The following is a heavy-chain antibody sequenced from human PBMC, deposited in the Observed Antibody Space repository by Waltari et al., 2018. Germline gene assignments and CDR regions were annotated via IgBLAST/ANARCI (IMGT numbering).Heavy chain of an antibody. CDR2: LYYSGST. CDR3: ARYYYGSGSYYHYYYYYGMDV. V-gene: IGHV4-59*01. CDR1: GGSISSYY. Sequence: QVQLQESGPGLVKPSETLSLTCTVSGGSISSYYWSWIRQPPGKGLAWIGYLYYSGSTNYNPSLKSRVTISVDTSKNQFSRKLSSGAAADTAVYYCARYYYGSGSYYHYYYYYGMDVWGQGTTVTVSS. J-gene: IGHJ6*02. D-gene: IGHD3-10*01.